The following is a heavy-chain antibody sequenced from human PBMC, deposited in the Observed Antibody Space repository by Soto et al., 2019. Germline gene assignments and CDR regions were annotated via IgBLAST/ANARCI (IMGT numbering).Heavy chain of an antibody. D-gene: IGHD7-27*01. V-gene: IGHV3-30-3*01. Sequence: GGSLRLSCAASGFTFSSYAMHWVRQAPGKGLEWVAVISYDGSNKYYADSVKGRFTISRDNSKNTLYLQMNSLRAEDTAVYYCARAGDFFYGLGNTFDDWAQGTLVTVSS. J-gene: IGHJ4*02. CDR2: ISYDGSNK. CDR1: GFTFSSYA. CDR3: ARAGDFFYGLGNTFDD.